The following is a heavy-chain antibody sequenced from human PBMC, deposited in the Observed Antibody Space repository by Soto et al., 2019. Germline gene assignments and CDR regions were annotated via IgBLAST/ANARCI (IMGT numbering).Heavy chain of an antibody. J-gene: IGHJ6*03. Sequence: ASVKVSCKASAYTVTSYGITCVRQAPGQGLEWLWWISTYNGNTKYAQKVQGSLTMTTDTSTSTANMELTSLRSDDTALYYCARTTVTASYYYMDVWGTGSTVTVS. CDR1: AYTVTSYG. CDR3: ARTTVTASYYYMDV. CDR2: ISTYNGNT. D-gene: IGHD4-17*01. V-gene: IGHV1-18*01.